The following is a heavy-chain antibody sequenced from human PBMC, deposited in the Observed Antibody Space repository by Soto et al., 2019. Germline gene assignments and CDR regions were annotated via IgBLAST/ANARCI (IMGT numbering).Heavy chain of an antibody. D-gene: IGHD6-13*01. CDR3: ARLIAAAGIYNWLDP. Sequence: ASVKVSCKASGYTFTSYGISWVRQAPGQGLEWMGWISAYNGNTNYAQKFQGRVTMTTDTSTSTAYMGLGGLRSDDTAVYYCARLIAAAGIYNWLDPWGQGTLVTVSS. CDR1: GYTFTSYG. CDR2: ISAYNGNT. J-gene: IGHJ5*02. V-gene: IGHV1-18*01.